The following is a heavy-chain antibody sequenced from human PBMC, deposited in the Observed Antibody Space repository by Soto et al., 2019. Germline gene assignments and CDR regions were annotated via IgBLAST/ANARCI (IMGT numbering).Heavy chain of an antibody. Sequence: EVQLVESGGGLVQPGGSLRLSCAASGFTFSSYWMHWVRQAPGKGLECVANIKQDGSEKYYVESVKGRFTISRDNAKNTLYLQMSSLRAEDTAVYYCARDLSLSQYYYCYMDVWGKGTTVTVSS. CDR2: IKQDGSEK. CDR1: GFTFSSYW. D-gene: IGHD3-16*02. CDR3: ARDLSLSQYYYCYMDV. V-gene: IGHV3-7*01. J-gene: IGHJ6*03.